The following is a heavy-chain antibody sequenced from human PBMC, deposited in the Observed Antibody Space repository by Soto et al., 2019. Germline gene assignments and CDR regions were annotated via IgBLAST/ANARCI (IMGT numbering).Heavy chain of an antibody. CDR3: ARVPQDDFWSGPHADAFDI. CDR1: GFTFSSYG. J-gene: IGHJ3*02. Sequence: QSGGSLRLSCAASGFTFSSYGMHWVRQAPGKGLEWVAVIWYDGSNKYYADSVKGRFTISRDNSKNTLYLQMNSLRAEDTAVYYCARVPQDDFWSGPHADAFDIWGQGTMVTVSS. D-gene: IGHD3-3*01. CDR2: IWYDGSNK. V-gene: IGHV3-33*01.